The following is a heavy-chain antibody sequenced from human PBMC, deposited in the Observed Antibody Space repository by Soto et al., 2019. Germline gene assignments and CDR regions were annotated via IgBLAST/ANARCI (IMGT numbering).Heavy chain of an antibody. Sequence: SETLSLTCAVSGGSISSGGYSWSWIRQPPGKGLEWIGYIYHSGSIYYNPSLKSRVTISVDRSKNQFSLKLSSVTAADTAVYYCARAWGFYFDFWARGILVTVSS. V-gene: IGHV4-30-2*01. CDR3: ARAWGFYFDF. D-gene: IGHD1-26*01. CDR1: GGSISSGGYS. J-gene: IGHJ4*02. CDR2: IYHSGSI.